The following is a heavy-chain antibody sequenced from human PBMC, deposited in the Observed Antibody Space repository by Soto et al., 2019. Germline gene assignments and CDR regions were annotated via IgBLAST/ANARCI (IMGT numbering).Heavy chain of an antibody. CDR1: GFTFSNYG. J-gene: IGHJ4*02. Sequence: QVQLVESGGGVVQPGTSLRLSCAASGFTFSNYGMHWVRQAPGKGLEWVTLISYDGSNKYYADSVKGRFTISRDSSKNTLYLQMNSLRAEDTAVYYCAKGYCSGGCCYSPFDYWGQGTLVTVSS. CDR2: ISYDGSNK. V-gene: IGHV3-30*18. CDR3: AKGYCSGGCCYSPFDY. D-gene: IGHD2-15*01.